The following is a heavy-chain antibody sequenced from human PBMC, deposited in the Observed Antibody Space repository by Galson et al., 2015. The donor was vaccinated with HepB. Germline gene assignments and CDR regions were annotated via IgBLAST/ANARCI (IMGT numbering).Heavy chain of an antibody. J-gene: IGHJ6*02. V-gene: IGHV3-74*01. CDR2: IKDDGSTT. CDR1: GFTFSWSW. Sequence: SLRLSCAASGFTFSWSWMHWVRQAPGKGLVWVSRIKDDGSTTGYADSVKGRFTVSRDNAKNTLYLQMNSLRVEDTALYYCARAQRGGMDVWGQGTTVTVSS. CDR3: ARAQRGGMDV.